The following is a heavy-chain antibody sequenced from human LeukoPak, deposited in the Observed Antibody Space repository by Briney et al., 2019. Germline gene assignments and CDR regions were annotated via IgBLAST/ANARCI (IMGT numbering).Heavy chain of an antibody. CDR1: GGSISSYY. CDR3: ARLISMVRGVTVDDWFDP. V-gene: IGHV4-4*07. J-gene: IGHJ5*02. CDR2: IYSSGGT. Sequence: SETLSLTCTVSGGSISSYYWTCIRRPAAKEVEWIGRIYSSGGTNYNPSLQSRVTMSVDTSKNQFSMKLSSVTAADTAVYYCARLISMVRGVTVDDWFDPWGQGTLVTVSS. D-gene: IGHD3-10*01.